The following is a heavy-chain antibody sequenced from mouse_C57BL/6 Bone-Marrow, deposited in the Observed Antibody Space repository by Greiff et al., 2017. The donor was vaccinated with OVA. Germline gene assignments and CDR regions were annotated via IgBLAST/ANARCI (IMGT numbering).Heavy chain of an antibody. D-gene: IGHD1-1*01. CDR1: DSEVFPIAY. Sequence: QVQLKQSGSELRSPGSSVKLSCKDFDSEVFPIAYMSWVRQKPGHGFEWIGGILPSIGRTIYGEKFEDKATLDADTLSNTAYLELNSLTSEDSAIYYCARRSTTVVAPYAMDYWGQGTSVTVSS. CDR2: ILPSIGRT. J-gene: IGHJ4*01. V-gene: IGHV15-2*01. CDR3: ARRSTTVVAPYAMDY.